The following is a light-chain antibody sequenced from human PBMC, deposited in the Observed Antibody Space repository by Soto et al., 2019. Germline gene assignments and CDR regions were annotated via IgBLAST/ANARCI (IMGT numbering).Light chain of an antibody. Sequence: EIVITQSPATLSVSPGERATLSCRASQSVSSNLAWYQQKPGQAPSLLIYGASTRATGIPASFSGSGSGTEFTLTISSLQSEDFAVYYCQQYNTWGTFGQGNKVEIK. V-gene: IGKV3-15*01. J-gene: IGKJ1*01. CDR2: GAS. CDR1: QSVSSN. CDR3: QQYNTWGT.